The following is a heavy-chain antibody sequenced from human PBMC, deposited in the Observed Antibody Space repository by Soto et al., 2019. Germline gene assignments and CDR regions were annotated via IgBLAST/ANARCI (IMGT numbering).Heavy chain of an antibody. CDR2: VNAANGNT. CDR1: GYTFTSYA. D-gene: IGHD6-19*01. Sequence: ASVKVSCKASGYTFTSYAMHWVRQAPGQRLEWMGWVNAANGNTKYSQKFQGRVTITRDTSASTVYMELSSLRSEDTAVYYCARVSGWYFLDYWGQGTLVTVSS. CDR3: ARVSGWYFLDY. J-gene: IGHJ4*02. V-gene: IGHV1-3*01.